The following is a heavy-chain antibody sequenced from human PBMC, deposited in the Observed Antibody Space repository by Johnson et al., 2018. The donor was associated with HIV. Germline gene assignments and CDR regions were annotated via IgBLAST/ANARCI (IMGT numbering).Heavy chain of an antibody. D-gene: IGHD7-27*01. CDR1: GFTVSSTY. CDR2: IKTDGSNT. J-gene: IGHJ3*02. V-gene: IGHV3-74*02. CDR3: AKTTRGNWGSCFDI. Sequence: VQLVESGGGLVQPGGSLRLSCAASGFTVSSTYMSWVRQAPGQGLVWVSRIKTDGSNTAYADSLRGRFTISRDNAKNSLYLQLNSLRAEDTSLYYCAKTTRGNWGSCFDIWGQGTVVTVSS.